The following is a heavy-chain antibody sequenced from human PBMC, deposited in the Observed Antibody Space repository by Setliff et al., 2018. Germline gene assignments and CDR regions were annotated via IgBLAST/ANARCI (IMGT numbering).Heavy chain of an antibody. D-gene: IGHD3-16*01. CDR2: INHSGSP. CDR1: GGSFSDYY. CDR3: ARSMIQRNYYCGLDV. V-gene: IGHV4-34*10. J-gene: IGHJ6*02. Sequence: PSETLSLTCTVYGGSFSDYYWGWVRQPPGKGLEWIGEINHSGSPNYNPSLKSRVTMSVDTSKNQFSLKLSSVTAADTAVYYCARSMIQRNYYCGLDVWGQGTTVTVSS.